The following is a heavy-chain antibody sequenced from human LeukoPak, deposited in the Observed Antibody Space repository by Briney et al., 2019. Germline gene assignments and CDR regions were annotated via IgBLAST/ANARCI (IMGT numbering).Heavy chain of an antibody. CDR1: GGTFSSYA. J-gene: IGHJ5*02. V-gene: IGHV1-69*05. CDR2: IIPIFGTA. CDR3: ARVVNFYDFWSGYPQFLNWFDP. D-gene: IGHD3-3*01. Sequence: SVKVSCKASGGTFSSYAISWVRQAPGQGLEWMGGIIPIFGTANYAQKFQGRVTITTDESTSTAYMELSSLRSEDTAVYYCARVVNFYDFWSGYPQFLNWFDPWGQGTLVTVSS.